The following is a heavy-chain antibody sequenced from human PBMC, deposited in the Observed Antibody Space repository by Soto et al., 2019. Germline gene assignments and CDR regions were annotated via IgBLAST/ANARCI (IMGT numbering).Heavy chain of an antibody. Sequence: EVQLVESGGGLGKPGGSLRLSCAASGFTFTNAWMSWVRQAPGKELEWVGRIKSKTDGGTTDYAAPVKGRFTVSRDDSKNTLYLQMDSLKTEDTAVYYCTTSTYGDYKKYFQDWGQGTLVTVSS. CDR2: IKSKTDGGTT. CDR1: GFTFTNAW. D-gene: IGHD4-17*01. V-gene: IGHV3-15*01. J-gene: IGHJ1*01. CDR3: TTSTYGDYKKYFQD.